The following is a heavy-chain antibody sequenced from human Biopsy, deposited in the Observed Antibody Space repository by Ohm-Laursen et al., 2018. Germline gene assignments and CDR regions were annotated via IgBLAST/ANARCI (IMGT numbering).Heavy chain of an antibody. CDR3: ARRDTKSLLR. Sequence: ESLRISCKGSGYIFTTYWIAWVRQMPGKGLELMGVIYPGDSDTTYSPSFQGQVTISADKSTAYLQWSSLKASDTAMYYCARRDTKSLLRWGQGTLAAVPS. J-gene: IGHJ4*02. CDR2: IYPGDSDT. D-gene: IGHD5-12*01. CDR1: GYIFTTYW. V-gene: IGHV5-51*01.